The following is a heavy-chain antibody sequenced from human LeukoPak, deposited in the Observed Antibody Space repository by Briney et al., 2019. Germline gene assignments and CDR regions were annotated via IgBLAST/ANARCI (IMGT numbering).Heavy chain of an antibody. Sequence: GAPVTVSCKASGYTFTSYGISWVRQAPGQGREWMGWISAYNGNTNYAQKLQGRVTMTTDTSTSTAYMELRSLRSDDTAVYYCAREREWFGELPVYFDYWGQGTLVTVSS. D-gene: IGHD3-10*01. V-gene: IGHV1-18*01. J-gene: IGHJ4*02. CDR3: AREREWFGELPVYFDY. CDR2: ISAYNGNT. CDR1: GYTFTSYG.